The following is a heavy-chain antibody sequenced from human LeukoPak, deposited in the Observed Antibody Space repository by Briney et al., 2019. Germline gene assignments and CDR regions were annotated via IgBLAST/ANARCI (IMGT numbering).Heavy chain of an antibody. D-gene: IGHD3-22*01. CDR3: ASQYYYDSSGYYYGY. Sequence: GESLQISCKASGYNFLGYWIGWVRQLPGKGLEWVSYISSSSSTIYYADSVKGRFTISRDNAKNSLYLQMNSLRAEDTAVYYCASQYYYDSSGYYYGYWGQGTLVTVSS. CDR1: GYNFLGYW. V-gene: IGHV3-48*04. J-gene: IGHJ4*02. CDR2: ISSSSSTI.